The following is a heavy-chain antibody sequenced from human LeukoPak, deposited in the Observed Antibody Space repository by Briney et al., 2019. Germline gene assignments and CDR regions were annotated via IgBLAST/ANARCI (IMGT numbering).Heavy chain of an antibody. CDR2: IYHSGST. J-gene: IGHJ6*02. Sequence: SETLSLTCAVSGGSISSGGYSWSWIRQPPGKGLEWIGYIYHSGSTYYNPSLKSRVIISVDRSKNQFSLKLSSVTAADTAVYYCARAGDGMDVWGQGTTVTVSS. CDR3: ARAGDGMDV. CDR1: GGSISSGGYS. V-gene: IGHV4-30-2*01.